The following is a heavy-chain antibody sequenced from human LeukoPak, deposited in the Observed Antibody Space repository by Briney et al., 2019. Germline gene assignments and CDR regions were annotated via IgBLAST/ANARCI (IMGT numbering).Heavy chain of an antibody. CDR2: ISGSGGST. Sequence: GGSLRLSRAASGFTFSSYAMSWVRQAPGKGLEWVSAISGSGGSTYYADSVKGRFTISRDNSKNTLYLQMNSLRAADTAVYYCTFFYYYDSSGRWGQGTLVTVSS. D-gene: IGHD3-22*01. V-gene: IGHV3-23*01. J-gene: IGHJ4*02. CDR3: TFFYYYDSSGR. CDR1: GFTFSSYA.